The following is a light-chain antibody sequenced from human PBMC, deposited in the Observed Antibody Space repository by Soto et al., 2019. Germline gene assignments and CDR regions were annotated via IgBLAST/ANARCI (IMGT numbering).Light chain of an antibody. J-gene: IGLJ2*01. CDR2: DVS. V-gene: IGLV2-14*01. CDR1: SSDVGGYNH. CDR3: SSYADRSTPVA. Sequence: QSVLTQPASVSGSPGQSITISCTGTSSDVGGYNHVSWYQQHPDKAPKLLIYDVSNRPSGVSNRFSGSKSGNTASLTISGLQAEDEADYYCSSYADRSTPVAFGGGTKLTVL.